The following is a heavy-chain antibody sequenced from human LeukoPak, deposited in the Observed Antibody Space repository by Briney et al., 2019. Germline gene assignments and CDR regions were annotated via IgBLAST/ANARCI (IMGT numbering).Heavy chain of an antibody. V-gene: IGHV3-49*04. D-gene: IGHD6-19*01. CDR3: SRAYSTGWLGINDY. CDR1: AITFSNSW. Sequence: GGSLRLSCTASAITFSNSWMSWVRQAPGKGLEWVGFIRNKANGGTADYAASVKGRFTISRDDSKTIAYLQMNSLKTEDTAVYYCSRAYSTGWLGINDYWGQGALVTVSS. CDR2: IRNKANGGTA. J-gene: IGHJ4*02.